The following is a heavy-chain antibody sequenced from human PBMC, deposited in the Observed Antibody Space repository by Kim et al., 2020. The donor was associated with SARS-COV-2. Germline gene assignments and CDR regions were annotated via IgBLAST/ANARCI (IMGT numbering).Heavy chain of an antibody. J-gene: IGHJ5*02. CDR3: ARSEYYDFDWFDP. V-gene: IGHV3-48*02. D-gene: IGHD3-3*01. Sequence: YADSVKGRFTISRDNAKNSLYLQMNSLRDEDTAVYYCARSEYYDFDWFDPWGQGTLVTVSS.